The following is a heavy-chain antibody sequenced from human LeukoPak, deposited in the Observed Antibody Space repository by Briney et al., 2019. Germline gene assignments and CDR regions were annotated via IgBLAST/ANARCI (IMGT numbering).Heavy chain of an antibody. D-gene: IGHD1-14*01. Sequence: GGSLRLSCAASGFTFSDYYMSWIRQAPGKGLEWVAVIWYDGSNKYYADSVKGRFTISRDNSKNTLYLQMNSLRAEDTAVYYCARDGDNWNHDFNWYFDLWGRGTLVTVSS. CDR2: IWYDGSNK. CDR3: ARDGDNWNHDFNWYFDL. J-gene: IGHJ2*01. CDR1: GFTFSDYY. V-gene: IGHV3-33*08.